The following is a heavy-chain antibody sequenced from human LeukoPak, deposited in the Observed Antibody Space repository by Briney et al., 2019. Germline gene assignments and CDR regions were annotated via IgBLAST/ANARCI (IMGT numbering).Heavy chain of an antibody. Sequence: SVKVSCKASGGTFSSNAISWVRQAPGQGLEWMGGIIPIFGTANYAQKFQGRVTITADESTSTAYMELSSLRSEDTAVYYCARGENYDILTGYPYWGQGTLVTVSS. D-gene: IGHD3-9*01. V-gene: IGHV1-69*13. CDR3: ARGENYDILTGYPY. CDR1: GGTFSSNA. J-gene: IGHJ4*02. CDR2: IIPIFGTA.